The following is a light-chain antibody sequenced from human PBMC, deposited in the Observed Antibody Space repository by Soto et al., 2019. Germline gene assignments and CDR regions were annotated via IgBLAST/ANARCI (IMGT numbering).Light chain of an antibody. J-gene: IGKJ2*01. Sequence: EIVLTQSPATLYLSPGERATLSCLASQSVSSYLAWYQQKPGQAPRLLIYDASNRATGIPARFSGSGSGTAFTLTISSLEPEDLAVYDCQQRSNVPPYTVGQGTKMEIK. CDR2: DAS. V-gene: IGKV3-11*01. CDR1: QSVSSY. CDR3: QQRSNVPPYT.